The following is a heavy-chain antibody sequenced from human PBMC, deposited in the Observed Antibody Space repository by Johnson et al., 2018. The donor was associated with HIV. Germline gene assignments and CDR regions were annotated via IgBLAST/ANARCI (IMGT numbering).Heavy chain of an antibody. CDR1: GFTFSSYG. J-gene: IGHJ3*02. V-gene: IGHV3-30*02. D-gene: IGHD3-22*01. Sequence: HVQLVESGGGVVQPGGSLRLSCAASGFTFSSYGMHWVRQAPGKGLEWVAFIRYDGSNKYYADSVRGRFTISRDKSRNTLYLQMNSLRAEDTAVHYCASEGNYYDSSSHVFDIWGQGTMVTVSS. CDR2: IRYDGSNK. CDR3: ASEGNYYDSSSHVFDI.